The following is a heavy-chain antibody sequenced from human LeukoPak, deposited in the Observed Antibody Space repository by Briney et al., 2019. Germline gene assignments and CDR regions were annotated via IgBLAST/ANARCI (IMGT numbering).Heavy chain of an antibody. CDR1: GGSISSYY. CDR2: IYYSGST. CDR3: ASQGYDILTGYYGFDY. D-gene: IGHD3-9*01. V-gene: IGHV4-59*01. J-gene: IGHJ4*02. Sequence: SETLSLTCTVSGGSISSYYWSWIRQPPGKGLEWIGYIYYSGSTNYNPSLKSRVTISVDTSKNQFSLKLSSVTAADTAVHYCASQGYDILTGYYGFDYWGQGTLVAVSS.